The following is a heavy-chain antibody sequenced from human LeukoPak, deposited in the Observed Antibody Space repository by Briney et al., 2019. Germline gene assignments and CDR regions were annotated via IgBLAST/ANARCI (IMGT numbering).Heavy chain of an antibody. CDR1: GPSVRTSSS. CDR3: ASPHRSGYLFDS. Sequence: SRSLSLTCALSGPSVRTSSSWTWVRQPPGKGREWIGQIYHAGSTQYNPSLKSRLTISLDKSKNQVSLTLSSVTAADTAVYDCASPHRSGYLFDSWGEGTLVTVSS. D-gene: IGHD3-22*01. V-gene: IGHV4-4*02. CDR2: IYHAGST. J-gene: IGHJ4*02.